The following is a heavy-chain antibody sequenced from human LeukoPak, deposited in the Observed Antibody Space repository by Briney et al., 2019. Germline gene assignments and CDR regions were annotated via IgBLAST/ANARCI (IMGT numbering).Heavy chain of an antibody. V-gene: IGHV3-21*01. CDR1: GFTFSSYS. D-gene: IGHD6-19*01. Sequence: GGSLRLSCAASGFTFSSYSMNWVRQAPGKGLEWVSSISSSSSYIYYADSVKGRFTISRDNAKNSLYLQMNSLRAKDTAVYYCARDLGIAVGNYGMDVWGQGTTVTVSS. CDR3: ARDLGIAVGNYGMDV. CDR2: ISSSSSYI. J-gene: IGHJ6*02.